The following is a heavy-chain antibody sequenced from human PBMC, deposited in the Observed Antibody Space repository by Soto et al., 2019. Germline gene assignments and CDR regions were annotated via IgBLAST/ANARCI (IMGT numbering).Heavy chain of an antibody. CDR1: GFSLSTSGVG. CDR2: IYWDDDK. J-gene: IGHJ4*02. Sequence: QITLKESGPTLVKPTQTLTLTCTFSGFSLSTSGVGVGWIRQPPGKALEWLALIYWDDDKRYSPSLKSRLTITKDTSKNQVVLTMTNMDPVDTATYYCAHREETMGFGGYFDYWGQGTLVTVSS. CDR3: AHREETMGFGGYFDY. D-gene: IGHD3-10*01. V-gene: IGHV2-5*02.